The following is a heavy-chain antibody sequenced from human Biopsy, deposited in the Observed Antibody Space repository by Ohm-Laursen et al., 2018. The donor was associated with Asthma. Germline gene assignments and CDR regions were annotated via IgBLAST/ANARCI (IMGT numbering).Heavy chain of an antibody. CDR3: ARGDSSNWSHYYFDY. J-gene: IGHJ4*02. D-gene: IGHD3-22*01. CDR1: GFAVSRDH. V-gene: IGHV3-53*01. Sequence: GSLRLSCAAPGFAVSRDHMFWVRQAPGKGLEWVSVIYSDGTSHTADSVRGRFTISRDYSKNTLYLQMHSLRAEDTAVYYCARGDSSNWSHYYFDYWGQGTLVTVSS. CDR2: IYSDGTS.